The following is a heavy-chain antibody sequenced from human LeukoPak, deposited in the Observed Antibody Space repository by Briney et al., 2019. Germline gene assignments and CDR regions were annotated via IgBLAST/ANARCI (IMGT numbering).Heavy chain of an antibody. V-gene: IGHV3-49*03. D-gene: IGHD2-15*01. J-gene: IGHJ4*02. CDR3: TRFSGRRTEGYCSGGSCYAPETHFDY. CDR1: GFTFGDYA. CDR2: IRSKAYGGTT. Sequence: PGGSLRLSCTASGFTFGDYAMSWFRQAPGKGLEWVGFIRSKAYGGTTEYAASVKGRFTISRDDSKSIAYLQMNSLKTEDTAVYYCTRFSGRRTEGYCSGGSCYAPETHFDYWGQGTLVTVSS.